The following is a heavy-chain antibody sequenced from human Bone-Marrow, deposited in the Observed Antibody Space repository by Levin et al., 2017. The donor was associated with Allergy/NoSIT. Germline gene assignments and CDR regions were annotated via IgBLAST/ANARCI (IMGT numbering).Heavy chain of an antibody. D-gene: IGHD4-17*01. V-gene: IGHV3-7*01. CDR2: IKPDGTLK. Sequence: GGSLRLSCAASAFNFNTYWMGWVRQAPGRGLEWVAYIKPDGTLKHYLDSVLGRFTMSRDNAKDSVYLQMDSLRDEDTAIYYCARYGAPYAFDGWGQGTTVTVSS. CDR1: AFNFNTYW. CDR3: ARYGAPYAFDG. J-gene: IGHJ6*02.